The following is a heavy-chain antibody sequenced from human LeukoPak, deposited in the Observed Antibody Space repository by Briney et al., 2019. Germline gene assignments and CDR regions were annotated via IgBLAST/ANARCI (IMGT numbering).Heavy chain of an antibody. V-gene: IGHV3-23*01. CDR3: AKGILYNWFDP. J-gene: IGHJ5*02. CDR1: GFTFSSYA. Sequence: GGSLRLSCAASGFTFSSYAMSWVRRAPGKGLEWVSTISGGGDSTYYADSVKGRFTISRDNSKNTLYLQMNSLRAEDTAVYYCAKGILYNWFDPWGQGTLVTVSS. CDR2: ISGGGDST.